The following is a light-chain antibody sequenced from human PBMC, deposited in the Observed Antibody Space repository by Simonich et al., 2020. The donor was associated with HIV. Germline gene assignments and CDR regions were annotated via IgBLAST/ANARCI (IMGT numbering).Light chain of an antibody. Sequence: EIVMTPSPATRSVSPGERPTISGRANQSVSNKLAWYQQKPGQAPRLLIYGASTRAPGIPARFSGRGSGTEFNLTISSMQSEDLAVYYCQQYNNWPSPFTFGPGTKVDIK. CDR1: QSVSNK. CDR2: GAS. J-gene: IGKJ3*01. V-gene: IGKV3-15*01. CDR3: QQYNNWPSPFT.